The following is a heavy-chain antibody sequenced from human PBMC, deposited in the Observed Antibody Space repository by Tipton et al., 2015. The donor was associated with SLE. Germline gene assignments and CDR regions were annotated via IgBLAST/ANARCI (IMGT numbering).Heavy chain of an antibody. V-gene: IGHV4-39*01. CDR3: ARRDYYYYYMDV. CDR2: IYYSGRT. Sequence: TLSLTCTVSGGSISDDNYYWGWIRQPPGKGLEWIGSIYYSGRTYYHPSLKSRVTMSVDTSKNQFSLKLSSVTAADTAVYYCARRDYYYYYMDVWGKGTTVTVSS. J-gene: IGHJ6*03. CDR1: GGSISDDNYY.